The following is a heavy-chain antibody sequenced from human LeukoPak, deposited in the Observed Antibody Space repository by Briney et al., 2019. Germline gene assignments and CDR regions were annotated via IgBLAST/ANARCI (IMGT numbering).Heavy chain of an antibody. CDR3: ARDESSGLNWFDA. J-gene: IGHJ5*02. CDR1: AFTFSSYC. D-gene: IGHD6-19*01. CDR2: IKQDGTEK. Sequence: AGSLSLSSSASAFTFSSYCMSWLRQAPGKGLKGVTNIKQDGTEKYYVDSVKGRFTISRDNAKNSLYLQMNSLRAEDTAVYYCARDESSGLNWFDAWGQGTLVTVSS. V-gene: IGHV3-7*01.